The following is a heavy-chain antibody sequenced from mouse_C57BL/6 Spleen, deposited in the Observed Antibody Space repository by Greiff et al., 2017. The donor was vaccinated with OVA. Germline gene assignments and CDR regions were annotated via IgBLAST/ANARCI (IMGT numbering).Heavy chain of an antibody. CDR2: IDPSDSET. J-gene: IGHJ2*01. D-gene: IGHD3-2*02. CDR3: ADYGAAQGTPDYFDY. Sequence: QVQLKQPGAELVRPGSSVKLSCKASGYTFTSYWMHWVKQRPVQGLEWIGNIDPSDSETHYNQKFKDKATLTVDKSSSTAYMQLSSLTSEDSAGLTSADYGAAQGTPDYFDYWGQGTTLTVSS. CDR1: GYTFTSYW. V-gene: IGHV1-52*01.